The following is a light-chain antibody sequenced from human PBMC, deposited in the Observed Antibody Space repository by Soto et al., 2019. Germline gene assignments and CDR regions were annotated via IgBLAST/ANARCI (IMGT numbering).Light chain of an antibody. CDR1: QSVLYSSNNKNY. Sequence: DIVMTQSPDSLAVSLGERATINCKSSQSVLYSSNNKNYLAWYQQKPGQPPKLLIYWASTRESGVPDRFSGSGSETEFTLTVSSLQAEDVSVYYCQQYYSIPRTFCQGTKVEVK. J-gene: IGKJ1*01. CDR2: WAS. V-gene: IGKV4-1*01. CDR3: QQYYSIPRT.